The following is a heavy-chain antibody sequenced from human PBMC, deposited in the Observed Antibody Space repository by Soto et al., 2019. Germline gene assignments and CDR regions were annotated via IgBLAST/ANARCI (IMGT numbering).Heavy chain of an antibody. V-gene: IGHV3-53*01. CDR3: TTYTGYGMDV. CDR2: IYTGGST. D-gene: IGHD3-16*01. Sequence: GGSPRLSCAVSGFIVSSKYMTWVRQAPGKGLEWVSVIYTGGSTHYADSARGRFTISRDSSKNTLYLQMNSLRAEDAAVYYCTTYTGYGMDVWGQGTTVTVSS. CDR1: GFIVSSKY. J-gene: IGHJ6*02.